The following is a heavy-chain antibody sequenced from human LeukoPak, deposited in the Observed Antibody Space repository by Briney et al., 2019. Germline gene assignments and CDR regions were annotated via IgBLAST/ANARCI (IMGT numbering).Heavy chain of an antibody. CDR3: ARLYCSGGSCFGY. D-gene: IGHD2-15*01. V-gene: IGHV4-59*01. Sequence: PSETLSLTCTVSGGSISSYYWSWIRQPPGKGLEWIGYIYYSGSTNYNPSLKSRVTISVDTSKNQFSLKLSSVTAADTAVYYCARLYCSGGSCFGYWGQGTLVTVSS. J-gene: IGHJ4*02. CDR2: IYYSGST. CDR1: GGSISSYY.